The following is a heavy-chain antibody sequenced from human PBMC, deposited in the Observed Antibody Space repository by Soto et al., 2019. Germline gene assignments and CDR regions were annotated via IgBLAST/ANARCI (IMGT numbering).Heavy chain of an antibody. J-gene: IGHJ6*02. D-gene: IGHD2-2*01. Sequence: GGSLRLSCAASGFTFSSYAMSWVRQAPGKWLEWVSAISGSGGSTYYADSVKGRFTISRDNSKNTLYLQMNSLRAEDTAVYYCAKDWPAVKDIVVVPAASDYYYGMDVWGQGXTVTVYS. CDR3: AKDWPAVKDIVVVPAASDYYYGMDV. CDR1: GFTFSSYA. CDR2: ISGSGGST. V-gene: IGHV3-23*01.